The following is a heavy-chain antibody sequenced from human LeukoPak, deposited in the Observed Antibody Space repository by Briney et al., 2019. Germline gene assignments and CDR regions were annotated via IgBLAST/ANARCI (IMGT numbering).Heavy chain of an antibody. V-gene: IGHV1-69*13. Sequence: GASVKVSCKASGYIFTNNAMNWVRQAPGQGLEWMGGIIPIFGTANYAQKFQGRVTITADESTSTAYMELSSLRSEDTAVYYCARQDEGYYGSSAPDVWGQGTTVTVSS. D-gene: IGHD3-10*01. CDR1: GYIFTNNA. CDR3: ARQDEGYYGSSAPDV. J-gene: IGHJ6*02. CDR2: IIPIFGTA.